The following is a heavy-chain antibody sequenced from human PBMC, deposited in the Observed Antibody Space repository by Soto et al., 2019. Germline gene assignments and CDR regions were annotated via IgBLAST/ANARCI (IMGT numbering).Heavy chain of an antibody. D-gene: IGHD6-19*01. CDR2: INAGNGNR. V-gene: IGHV1-3*01. J-gene: IGHJ6*02. Sequence: GSVKVSWKASGYTFTSYAMHWVRQAPGQRLEWMGWINAGNGNRKYSQKFQGRVTITRDTSASIAYMELSSLRSEDAAVYYCARDSFQWQVSTTTSMDVWGQGTTVTVSS. CDR1: GYTFTSYA. CDR3: ARDSFQWQVSTTTSMDV.